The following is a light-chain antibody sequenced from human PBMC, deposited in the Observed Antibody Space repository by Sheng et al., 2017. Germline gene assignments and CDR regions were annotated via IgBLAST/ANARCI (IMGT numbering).Light chain of an antibody. V-gene: IGKV3-20*01. CDR1: QSVSSSY. CDR3: QQYNNWPPYS. Sequence: EIVLTQSPGTLSLSPGERATLSCRASQSVSSSYLAWYQQKPGQAPRLLIYGASSRATGIPDRFSGSGSGTEFTLTITSLQSEDSAVYYCQQYNNWPPYSFGQGTKLEIK. J-gene: IGKJ2*03. CDR2: GAS.